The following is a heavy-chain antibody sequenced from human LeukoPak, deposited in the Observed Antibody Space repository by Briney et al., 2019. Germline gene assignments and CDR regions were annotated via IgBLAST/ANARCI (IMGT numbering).Heavy chain of an antibody. CDR1: GGSISSGGYY. V-gene: IGHV4-31*03. J-gene: IGHJ4*02. CDR2: IYCSGST. Sequence: SETLSLTCTVSGGSISSGGYYWSWIRQHPGKGLEWIGYIYCSGSTYYNPSLKSRVTISVDTSKNQFSLKLSSVTAADTAVYYCASLGTTDKDYWGQGTLVTVSS. CDR3: ASLGTTDKDY. D-gene: IGHD7-27*01.